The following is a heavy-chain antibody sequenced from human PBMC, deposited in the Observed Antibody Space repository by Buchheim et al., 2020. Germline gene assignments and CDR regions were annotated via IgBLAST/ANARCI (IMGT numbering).Heavy chain of an antibody. Sequence: QLQLQESGPGLVKPSETLSLTCTVSGGSISSSSYYWGWIRQPPGKGLEWIGSIYYSGSTYYNPSLKSRVTISVDPSKNQFSLKLSSVTAADTAVYYCARDRSSSNYYYGMDVWGQGTT. CDR2: IYYSGST. CDR1: GGSISSSSYY. D-gene: IGHD6-6*01. J-gene: IGHJ6*02. CDR3: ARDRSSSNYYYGMDV. V-gene: IGHV4-39*07.